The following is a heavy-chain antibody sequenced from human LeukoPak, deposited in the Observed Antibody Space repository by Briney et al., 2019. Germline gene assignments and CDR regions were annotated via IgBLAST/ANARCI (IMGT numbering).Heavy chain of an antibody. J-gene: IGHJ4*02. CDR2: INPNSGGT. V-gene: IGHV1-2*02. CDR3: TREQSSASAVLDY. Sequence: ASVKVSCKASGYSFTGYYMHWVRQAPGQGLEWMGWINPNSGGTNYAQKFQGRVTVTRDTSITTAYMELTRLTSDDTALYYCTREQSSASAVLDYWGQGTVVTVSS. D-gene: IGHD6-6*01. CDR1: GYSFTGYY.